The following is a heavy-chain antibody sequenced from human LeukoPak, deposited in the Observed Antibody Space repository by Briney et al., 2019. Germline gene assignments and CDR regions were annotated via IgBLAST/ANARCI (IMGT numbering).Heavy chain of an antibody. CDR1: GYTFTGYY. Sequence: GASVKVSCKASGYTFTGYYMHWVRQAPGQGLEWMGWINPNSGGTNYAQKVQGRVTLTTDTSTTTTYMELRSLRSDDTAVYYCAREYCSRTSCSFDYWGQGTLVTVS. D-gene: IGHD2-2*01. CDR3: AREYCSRTSCSFDY. J-gene: IGHJ4*02. CDR2: INPNSGGT. V-gene: IGHV1-2*02.